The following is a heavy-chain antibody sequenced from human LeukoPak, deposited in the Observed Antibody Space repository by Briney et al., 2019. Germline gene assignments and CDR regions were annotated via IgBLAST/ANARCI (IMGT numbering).Heavy chain of an antibody. Sequence: PGGSLRLSCAGSGFTFSQYWMTWVRQAPGKGLEWVANINQHGSEGNYVDSVKGRLTISRDNAKNSVYLEMNNVEAEDTAVYYCARGQGWLDPWGQGTLVTVSS. CDR3: ARGQGWLDP. V-gene: IGHV3-7*04. CDR1: GFTFSQYW. J-gene: IGHJ5*02. CDR2: INQHGSEG.